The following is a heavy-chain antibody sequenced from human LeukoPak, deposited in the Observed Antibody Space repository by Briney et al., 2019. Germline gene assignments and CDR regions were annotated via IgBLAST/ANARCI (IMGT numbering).Heavy chain of an antibody. CDR3: ARARGYGGTKYQLGYFDL. J-gene: IGHJ2*01. V-gene: IGHV3-48*04. CDR2: ISSSSSTI. CDR1: GFTFSSYS. Sequence: GGSLRLSCAASGFTFSSYSMNWVRQAAGKGLEWVSYISSSSSTIYYADSVKGRFTISRDNAKNSLYLQMNSLRAEDTAVYYCARARGYGGTKYQLGYFDLWGRGTLVTVSS. D-gene: IGHD4-23*01.